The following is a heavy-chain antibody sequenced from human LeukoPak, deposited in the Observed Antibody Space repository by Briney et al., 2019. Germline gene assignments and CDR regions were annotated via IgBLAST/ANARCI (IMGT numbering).Heavy chain of an antibody. CDR3: ARGHHDYYDSSGYLGY. CDR2: ISSSSSYI. CDR1: GFTFSNYW. J-gene: IGHJ4*02. D-gene: IGHD3-22*01. V-gene: IGHV3-21*01. Sequence: GGSLRLSCAASGFTFSNYWMSWVRQAPGKGLEWVSSISSSSSYIYYADSVKGRFTISRDNAKNSLYLQMNSLRAEDTAVYYCARGHHDYYDSSGYLGYWGQGTLVTVSS.